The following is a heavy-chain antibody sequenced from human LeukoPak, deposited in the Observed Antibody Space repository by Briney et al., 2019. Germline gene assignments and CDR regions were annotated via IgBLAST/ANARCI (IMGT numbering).Heavy chain of an antibody. D-gene: IGHD2-2*01. J-gene: IGHJ6*02. V-gene: IGHV1-2*06. Sequence: ASVKVSCKASGYTFTGYYMHWVRQAPGQGLEWMGRINPNSGGTNYAQKFQGRVTMTRDTSISTAYMELSRLRSDDTAVYYCARDIVVVPAANYYYYGMDVWGQGTTVTVSS. CDR1: GYTFTGYY. CDR2: INPNSGGT. CDR3: ARDIVVVPAANYYYYGMDV.